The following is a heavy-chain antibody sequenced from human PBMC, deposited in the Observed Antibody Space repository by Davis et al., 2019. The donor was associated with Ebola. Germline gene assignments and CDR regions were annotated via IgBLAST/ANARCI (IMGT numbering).Heavy chain of an antibody. D-gene: IGHD5-18*01. J-gene: IGHJ4*02. CDR2: IKSDGSST. Sequence: HTGGSLRLSCVGSGFTFSSYWMYWVRQAPGKGLVWVSRIKSDGSSTSYADSVKGRFTISRDNAKNTLYLQMNSLRAEDTAVYYCARDAYSYGYFDYWGQGTLVTVSS. CDR1: GFTFSSYW. CDR3: ARDAYSYGYFDY. V-gene: IGHV3-74*01.